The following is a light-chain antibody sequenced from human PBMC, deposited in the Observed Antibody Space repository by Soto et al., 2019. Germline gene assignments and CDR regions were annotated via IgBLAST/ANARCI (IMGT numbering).Light chain of an antibody. V-gene: IGLV2-14*01. Sequence: QSALTQPASVSGSPGQSITISCTGTSSDVGGYRYVSWYQQHPGKAPKLMIYEVSNRPSGVSNRFSGSKSGNTASPTISGLQAEDEADYYCSSYTSGSTYVFGTGTKLTVL. CDR3: SSYTSGSTYV. CDR1: SSDVGGYRY. CDR2: EVS. J-gene: IGLJ1*01.